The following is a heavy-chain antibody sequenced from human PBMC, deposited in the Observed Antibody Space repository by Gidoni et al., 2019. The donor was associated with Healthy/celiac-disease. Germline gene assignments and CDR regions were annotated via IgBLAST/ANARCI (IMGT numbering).Heavy chain of an antibody. Sequence: QVQLQESGPGLVKPSETLSLTCTVSGGSISSYYWSWIRQPPGKGLEWIGYIYYSGSTNYNPSLKSRVTISVDTSKNQFSLKLSSVTAADTAVYYCARSEGVIVAGDAFDIWGQGTMVTVSS. D-gene: IGHD3-22*01. CDR1: GGSISSYY. V-gene: IGHV4-59*01. J-gene: IGHJ3*02. CDR2: IYYSGST. CDR3: ARSEGVIVAGDAFDI.